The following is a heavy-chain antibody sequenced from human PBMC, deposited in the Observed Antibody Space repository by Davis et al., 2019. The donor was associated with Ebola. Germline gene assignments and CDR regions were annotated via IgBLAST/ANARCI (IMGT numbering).Heavy chain of an antibody. J-gene: IGHJ4*02. D-gene: IGHD3-22*01. Sequence: AASVKVSCKTSDYTFTNFGVSWVRQAPGQGLEWMGWISGYTGDTNYAQKLQGRVTMTTDTSTSTAYMELRSLRSDDTAVYYCARDNTDSSGQNWGQGTLVTVSA. V-gene: IGHV1-18*04. CDR1: DYTFTNFG. CDR3: ARDNTDSSGQN. CDR2: ISGYTGDT.